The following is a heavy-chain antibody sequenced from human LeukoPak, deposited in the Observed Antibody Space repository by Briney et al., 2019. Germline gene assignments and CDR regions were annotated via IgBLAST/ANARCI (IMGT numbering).Heavy chain of an antibody. V-gene: IGHV3-48*01. J-gene: IGHJ5*01. CDR2: ISSSSSTI. Sequence: GGSLRLSCVDSGFTFSTNSMNWVRQAPGKGLEWVSYISSSSSTIYYADSVKGRFTISRDNSKNTLYLQMNSLRAEDTAVYYCARKWWENWFDSWGQGALVTVSS. D-gene: IGHD2-15*01. CDR3: ARKWWENWFDS. CDR1: GFTFSTNS.